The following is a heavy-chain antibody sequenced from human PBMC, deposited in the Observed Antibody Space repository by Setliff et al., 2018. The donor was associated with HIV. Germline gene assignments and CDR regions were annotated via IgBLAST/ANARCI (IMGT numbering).Heavy chain of an antibody. CDR1: GGSFSGYY. J-gene: IGHJ4*02. CDR3: ARTRAPYFFDF. V-gene: IGHV4-4*08. Sequence: SETLSLICAVYGGSFSGYYWSWIRQPPGTGLEWLGCIYSGGSTNYNPSLESRVTISVDTSKNQFSLQLNSVTAADTAVYFCARTRAPYFFDFWGQGAQVTVSS. CDR2: IYSGGST. D-gene: IGHD1-26*01.